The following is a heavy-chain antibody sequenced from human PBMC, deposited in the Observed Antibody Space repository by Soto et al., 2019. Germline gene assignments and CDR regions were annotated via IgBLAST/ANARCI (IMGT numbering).Heavy chain of an antibody. CDR2: INAHSGGT. J-gene: IGHJ5*02. D-gene: IGHD6-6*01. CDR3: AKDLTRQLAYWLDP. V-gene: IGHV1-2*02. Sequence: ASVKVSCKASGFTFTGYYIHWLRQAPGQGLEWMGWINAHSGGTEYAQKFQGRVTLTRDTSIATAYLTLTSLTSDDTALYYCAKDLTRQLAYWLDPWGQGTQVTVSS. CDR1: GFTFTGYY.